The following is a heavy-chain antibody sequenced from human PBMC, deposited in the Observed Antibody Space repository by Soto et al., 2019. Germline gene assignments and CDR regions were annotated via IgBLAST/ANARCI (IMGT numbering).Heavy chain of an antibody. CDR3: ARGGNGWFDP. D-gene: IGHD3-10*01. CDR2: ISAGGSST. J-gene: IGHJ5*02. CDR1: GFTFSSYV. Sequence: GGSLRLSCVASGFTFSSYVMSWVCQAPGRGLEWVSSISAGGSSTYYADSVKGRFTISRDNSKNTVYVQMNNLRVEDTAVYYCARGGNGWFDPWGQGTLVTVSS. V-gene: IGHV3-23*01.